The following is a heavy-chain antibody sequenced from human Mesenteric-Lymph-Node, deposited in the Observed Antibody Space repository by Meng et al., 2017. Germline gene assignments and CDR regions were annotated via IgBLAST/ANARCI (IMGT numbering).Heavy chain of an antibody. J-gene: IGHJ4*02. V-gene: IGHV3-48*03. CDR3: ARDRLDTAMVNYFDY. CDR2: ISSSGSAI. D-gene: IGHD5-18*01. Sequence: GESLKISCAASGFTFSSYEMNWVRQAPGKGLQWVSYISSSGSAIYYADSVKGRFTISRDNAKNSLYLQMSTLRAEDTAVYYCARDRLDTAMVNYFDYWGQGTLVTVSS. CDR1: GFTFSSYE.